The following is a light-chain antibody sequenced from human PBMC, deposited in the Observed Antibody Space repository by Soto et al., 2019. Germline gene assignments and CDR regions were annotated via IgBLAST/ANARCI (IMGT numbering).Light chain of an antibody. CDR3: QQANSFSRVT. Sequence: DIQMTQSPSSVSASVGDRVTITCRAGQGTSSWLAWYQQKPGKAPKLLIYAASSLQSGVPSRFSGSESGTDFTPTTSTLQPEDFATYYCQQANSFSRVTFGPGTKGDIK. V-gene: IGKV1-12*01. J-gene: IGKJ3*01. CDR2: AAS. CDR1: QGTSSW.